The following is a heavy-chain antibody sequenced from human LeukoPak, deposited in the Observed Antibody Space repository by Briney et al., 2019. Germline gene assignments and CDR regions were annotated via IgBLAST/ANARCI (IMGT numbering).Heavy chain of an antibody. CDR3: ARDGPVPYYDILTGYPSSFDY. D-gene: IGHD3-9*01. V-gene: IGHV4-39*07. Sequence: SETLSLTCTVPGGSISSSSDYWGWIRQPPGKGLEWIGIIYYSGSTYYNPSLKSRVTISVDTSKNQFSLKLSSVTAADTAVYYCARDGPVPYYDILTGYPSSFDYWGQGTLVTVSS. CDR2: IYYSGST. CDR1: GGSISSSSDY. J-gene: IGHJ4*02.